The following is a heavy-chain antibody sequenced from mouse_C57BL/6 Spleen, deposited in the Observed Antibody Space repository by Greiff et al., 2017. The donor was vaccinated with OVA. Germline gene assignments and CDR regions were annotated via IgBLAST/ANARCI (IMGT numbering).Heavy chain of an antibody. J-gene: IGHJ4*01. CDR2: IDPEDGDT. CDR3: TPYDYDGYDYAMDY. Sequence: VQLQQSGAELVRPGASVKLSCTASGFNITDYYMHWVKQRPEQGLEWIGRIDPEDGDTEYAPKFQGKATMTADTSSNTAYLQLSSLTSEDTAVYYGTPYDYDGYDYAMDYWGQGTSVTVSA. CDR1: GFNITDYY. D-gene: IGHD2-4*01. V-gene: IGHV14-1*01.